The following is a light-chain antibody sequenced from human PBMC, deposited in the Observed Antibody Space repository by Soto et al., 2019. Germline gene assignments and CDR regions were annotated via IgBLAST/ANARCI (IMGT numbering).Light chain of an antibody. J-gene: IGKJ2*01. CDR2: DAY. CDR1: QTISSY. CDR3: QQRANWHPYT. Sequence: EIELTQSPSTLSLSPGERATLSCRASQTISSYLAWYQQKPGQAPRLLIYDAYNRATGIPPRFSGSGSGTDFTLTISSLESEDFAVYYCQQRANWHPYTFGQGTKLEIK. V-gene: IGKV3-11*01.